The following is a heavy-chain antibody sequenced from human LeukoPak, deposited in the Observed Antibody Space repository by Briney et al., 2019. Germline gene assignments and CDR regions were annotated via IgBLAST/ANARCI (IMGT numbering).Heavy chain of an antibody. Sequence: SETLSLTCTVSGGSISSYYWSWIRQPPGKGLGWIGYIYTSGSTNYNPSLKSRVTISVDTSKNQFSLKLSSVTAADTAVYYCARHCSSTSCYGCAFDIWGQGTMVTVSS. D-gene: IGHD2-2*01. CDR3: ARHCSSTSCYGCAFDI. CDR2: IYTSGST. CDR1: GGSISSYY. J-gene: IGHJ3*02. V-gene: IGHV4-4*09.